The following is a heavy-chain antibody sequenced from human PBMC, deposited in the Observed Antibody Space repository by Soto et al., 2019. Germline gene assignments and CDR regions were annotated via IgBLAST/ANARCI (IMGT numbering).Heavy chain of an antibody. J-gene: IGHJ6*02. CDR2: ISGSGGST. Sequence: GGSLRLSCAASGFTFSSYAMSWVRQAPGKGLEWVSAISGSGGSTYYADSVKGRFTISRDNSRNTLYLQMNSLRAEDTAVYYCAKGRYSSSWYGEGYYYYGMDVWGQGTTVTVSS. V-gene: IGHV3-23*01. D-gene: IGHD6-13*01. CDR1: GFTFSSYA. CDR3: AKGRYSSSWYGEGYYYYGMDV.